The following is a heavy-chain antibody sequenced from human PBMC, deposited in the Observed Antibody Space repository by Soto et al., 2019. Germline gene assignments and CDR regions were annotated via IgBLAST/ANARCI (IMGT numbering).Heavy chain of an antibody. V-gene: IGHV5-51*01. CDR3: ARLITGYDFWSGYYQADYGMDV. D-gene: IGHD3-3*01. J-gene: IGHJ6*02. Sequence: EVQLVQSGAEVKKPGESLKISCKGSGYSFTSYWIGWVRQMPGKGLEWMGIIYPGDSDTRYSPSFQGQVTISADKSISTAYLQWSSLKASDTAMYYCARLITGYDFWSGYYQADYGMDVWGQGTTVTVSS. CDR2: IYPGDSDT. CDR1: GYSFTSYW.